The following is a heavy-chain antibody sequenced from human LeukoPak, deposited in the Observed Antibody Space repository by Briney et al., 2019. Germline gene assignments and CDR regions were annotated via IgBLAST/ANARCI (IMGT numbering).Heavy chain of an antibody. J-gene: IGHJ6*03. CDR3: ASTTVTRPYYYYYMDV. CDR1: GGSISSYY. Sequence: SETLSLTCTVSGGSISSYYWSWIRQPPGKGLEWIGYIYYSGSSNYNAYLKSRVIISVDTSKNQFSLKLSSVTAADTAVYYCASTTVTRPYYYYYMDVWGKRTTVTVSS. CDR2: IYYSGSS. D-gene: IGHD4-17*01. V-gene: IGHV4-59*01.